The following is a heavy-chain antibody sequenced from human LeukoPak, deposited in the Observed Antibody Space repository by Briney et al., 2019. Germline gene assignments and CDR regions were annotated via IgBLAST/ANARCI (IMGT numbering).Heavy chain of an antibody. CDR2: INHSGST. CDR1: GGSFSGHY. CDR3: ARFNIVEVPGASTFYGMDV. Sequence: SETLSLTCAVYGGSFSGHYWSWIRQPPGEGPEWIGEINHSGSTNYSPSLKSRVTISVDTSKNQFSLKLTSVTAADTAVYYCARFNIVEVPGASTFYGMDVWGQGTTVTVSS. D-gene: IGHD2-2*01. V-gene: IGHV4-34*01. J-gene: IGHJ6*02.